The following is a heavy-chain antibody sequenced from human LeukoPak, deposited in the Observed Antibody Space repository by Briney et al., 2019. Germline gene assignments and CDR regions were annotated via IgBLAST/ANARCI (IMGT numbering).Heavy chain of an antibody. V-gene: IGHV4-4*07. CDR2: IYTSGST. J-gene: IGHJ4*02. CDR1: GGSISSYY. CDR3: ARVTGYMIEDYFDY. Sequence: PSETLSLTCTVSGGSISSYYWSWIRQPAGKGLEWIGRIYTSGSTNYNPSLKSRVTISVDTSKNQFSLKLNSVTAADTAVYYCARVTGYMIEDYFDYWGQGTLVTVSS. D-gene: IGHD3-9*01.